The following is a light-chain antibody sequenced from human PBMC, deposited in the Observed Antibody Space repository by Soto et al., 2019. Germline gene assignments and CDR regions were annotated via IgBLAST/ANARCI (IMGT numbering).Light chain of an antibody. CDR2: GAS. CDR1: QSVSSK. V-gene: IGKV3-15*01. J-gene: IGKJ1*01. CDR3: QQYYNWRT. Sequence: IVMTQSPATLSVSPGERATLSCRASQSVSSKLAWYQQKPGQAPRLPIYGASTRATGIPARFSGSGSGTEFTLTITSLQSEDFAIYYCQQYYNWRTFGQGTKVDIK.